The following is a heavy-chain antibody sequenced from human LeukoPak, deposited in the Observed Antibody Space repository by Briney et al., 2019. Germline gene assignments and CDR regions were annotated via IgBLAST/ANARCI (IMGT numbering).Heavy chain of an antibody. CDR2: IYPGDSDT. CDR3: ARLISRSWPFVY. D-gene: IGHD6-13*01. V-gene: IGHV5-51*01. CDR1: GYSFTSYW. Sequence: GESLKISCKGSGYSFTSYWIGWVRQMPGKGLEGMGIIYPGDSDTRYSPSFQGQATISADKSISTAYLLWRSLEASDTALYYCARLISRSWPFVYWGQATVVTVSS. J-gene: IGHJ4*02.